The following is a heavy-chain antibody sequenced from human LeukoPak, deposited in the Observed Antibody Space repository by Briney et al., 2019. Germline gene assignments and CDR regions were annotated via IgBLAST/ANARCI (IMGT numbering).Heavy chain of an antibody. Sequence: SETLSLTCTVSGGSISSYYWSWIRQPPGKGLEWIGYIYYSGSTNYNPSLKSRVTISVDTSKNQFSLKLTSVTAADTAVYYCARGVNSGYFNYCGQGTLVTVSS. V-gene: IGHV4-59*01. J-gene: IGHJ4*02. CDR2: IYYSGST. CDR3: ARGVNSGYFNY. CDR1: GGSISSYY. D-gene: IGHD1-26*01.